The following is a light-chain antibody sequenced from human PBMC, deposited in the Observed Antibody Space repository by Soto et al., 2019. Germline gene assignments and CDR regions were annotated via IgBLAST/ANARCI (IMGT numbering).Light chain of an antibody. V-gene: IGKV3-20*01. CDR2: GAS. CDR3: QHYGSSSRT. CDR1: QSVSSY. J-gene: IGKJ1*01. Sequence: EIVLTQSPGTLSLSPGERATLSCRASQSVSSYLAWYQQKPGQAPRLLIYGASSRATGIPDRFSGSGSGTDFTLTISRLEPEDFAVYYCQHYGSSSRTFGQGTKVEIK.